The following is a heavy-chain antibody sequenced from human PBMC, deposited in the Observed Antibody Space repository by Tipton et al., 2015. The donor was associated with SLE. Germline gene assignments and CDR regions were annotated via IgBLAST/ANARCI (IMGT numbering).Heavy chain of an antibody. CDR2: VSSRGSP. V-gene: IGHV4-61*09. CDR3: ATGRGADGYYTYGLDV. Sequence: LRLSCTVSGGSMSSDTYYWSWIRQPAGKGLECIGHVSSRGSPTYHPSLKSRVTISVDTSKNQFSLRLTSVTAAGTAVYYCATGRGADGYYTYGLDVWGQGATVTVSS. CDR1: GGSMSSDTYY. J-gene: IGHJ6*02. D-gene: IGHD1-26*01.